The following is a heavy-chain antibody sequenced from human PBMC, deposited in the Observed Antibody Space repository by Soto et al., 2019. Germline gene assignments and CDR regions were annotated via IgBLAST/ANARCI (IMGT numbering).Heavy chain of an antibody. V-gene: IGHV4-39*01. J-gene: IGHJ5*02. D-gene: IGHD6-25*01. CDR2: IYFTGNT. Sequence: SETLSLTCTASGGSITSSSHFWGWVRQPPGKGLEWIGTIYFTGNTYYTPSLKSRLTMSIDTSKNEFSLRLNSVTTADAAVYYCAGQTFTIAAASYGRSNWFDPWGPGTLVTVSS. CDR3: AGQTFTIAAASYGRSNWFDP. CDR1: GGSITSSSHF.